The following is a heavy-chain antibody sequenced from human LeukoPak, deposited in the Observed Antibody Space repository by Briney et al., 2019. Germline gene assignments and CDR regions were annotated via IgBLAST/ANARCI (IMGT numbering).Heavy chain of an antibody. CDR1: GFTFSRYW. J-gene: IGHJ3*02. CDR3: AHKFAGSYAFDI. V-gene: IGHV4-28*02. Sequence: LRLSCAASGFTFSRYWMSWIRQPPGKGLEWIGYIDYSGSIYYNPSLKSRVTMSIDTSKNQFSLKLGSVTAVDTAVYYCAHKFAGSYAFDIWGQGTMVTVSS. CDR2: IDYSGSI.